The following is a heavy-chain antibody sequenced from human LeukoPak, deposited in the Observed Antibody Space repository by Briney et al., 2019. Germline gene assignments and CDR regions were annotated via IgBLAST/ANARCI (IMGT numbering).Heavy chain of an antibody. CDR2: ISAYNGNT. CDR1: GYTFTSYG. Sequence: GASVKVSCKASGYTFTSYGISWVRQAPGQGLEWMGWISAYNGNTNYAQKLQGRVTMTTDTSTSTAYMELRSLRSDDTAVYYCARATLLTVTTARVYFDYWGQGTLVTVSS. V-gene: IGHV1-18*01. CDR3: ARATLLTVTTARVYFDY. J-gene: IGHJ4*02. D-gene: IGHD4-17*01.